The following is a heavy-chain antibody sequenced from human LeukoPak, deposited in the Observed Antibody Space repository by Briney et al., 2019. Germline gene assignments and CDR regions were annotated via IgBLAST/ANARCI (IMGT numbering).Heavy chain of an antibody. CDR3: ASEVEANRLWSGYNY. V-gene: IGHV3-7*01. D-gene: IGHD3-3*01. J-gene: IGHJ4*02. Sequence: PGGSLRLSCAASGFTFSSHWMNWVRQAPGKGLEWVANIKQDGSDKYYVDSVQGRFTISRDSAKNLLFLQMNSLSDDDTAVYYCASEVEANRLWSGYNYWGQGTLVTVSS. CDR2: IKQDGSDK. CDR1: GFTFSSHW.